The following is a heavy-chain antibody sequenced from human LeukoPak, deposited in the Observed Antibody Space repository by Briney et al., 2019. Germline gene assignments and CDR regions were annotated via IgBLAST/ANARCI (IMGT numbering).Heavy chain of an antibody. V-gene: IGHV4-59*01. J-gene: IGHJ4*02. CDR2: IYYSGST. CDR3: SRVGSGSSICGRSSHFAS. D-gene: IGHD1-26*01. CDR1: GGSISSYY. Sequence: TPSETLSLTCTVSGGSISSYYWSWIRQPPGKGLEWIGYIYYSGSTNYNPSLKSRVTITVDTSQTQFSLKLSCVTAAGTAVYYCSRVGSGSSICGRSSHFASWGEGTLVTVSS.